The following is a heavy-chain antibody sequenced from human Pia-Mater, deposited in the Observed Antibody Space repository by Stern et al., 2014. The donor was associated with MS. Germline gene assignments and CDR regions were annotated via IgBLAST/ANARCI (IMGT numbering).Heavy chain of an antibody. J-gene: IGHJ4*02. CDR3: SRGLGVNYRYYFDY. D-gene: IGHD4/OR15-4a*01. V-gene: IGHV3-21*01. CDR1: GFTFSSYS. Sequence: EDQLVESGGGLVKPGGSLRLSCAASGFTFSSYSMNWVRQAPGKGLEWVAYISIGGSYISYADSLKGRFSISRDNAKNSLYLQMNSLRAEDTAVYYCSRGLGVNYRYYFDYWGQGTLVTVSS. CDR2: ISIGGSYI.